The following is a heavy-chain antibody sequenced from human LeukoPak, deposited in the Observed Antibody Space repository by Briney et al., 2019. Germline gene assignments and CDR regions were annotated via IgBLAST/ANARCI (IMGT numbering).Heavy chain of an antibody. J-gene: IGHJ3*02. CDR1: GYTFTSYG. V-gene: IGHV1-18*01. Sequence: ASVKVSCKASGYTFTSYGLSWVRQAPGQGLEWMGWISAYNGHTNYAQKLQGRVTTTTDTSTSTAYMDLRSLRSHDTAVYYCARGGRWELPRPYAFDIWGQGTMVTVSS. CDR2: ISAYNGHT. D-gene: IGHD1-26*01. CDR3: ARGGRWELPRPYAFDI.